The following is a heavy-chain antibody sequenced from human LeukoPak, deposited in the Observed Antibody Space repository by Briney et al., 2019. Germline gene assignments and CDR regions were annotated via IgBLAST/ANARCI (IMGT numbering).Heavy chain of an antibody. D-gene: IGHD2-15*01. CDR2: VSFDESNK. J-gene: IGHJ4*02. CDR3: AKIHTPVVAATAAFDY. Sequence: GGSLRLSCTASGFTFSNYGMHWVRQAPGKGLEWVALVSFDESNKYYADSVKGRFTISRDNFKNTLYLQMDSLRTEDTAGYYCAKIHTPVVAATAAFDYWGQGTPVTVSS. CDR1: GFTFSNYG. V-gene: IGHV3-30*18.